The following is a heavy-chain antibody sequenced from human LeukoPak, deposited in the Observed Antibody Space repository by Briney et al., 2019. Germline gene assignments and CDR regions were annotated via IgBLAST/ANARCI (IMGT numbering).Heavy chain of an antibody. CDR1: GFTFSSYW. CDR3: ARLPVVVAATRDY. Sequence: GGSLRLSCAASGFTFSSYWMHWVRQAPGKGLVWVSRINSDGSSTSYADSVKGRFTISRDNAKNTLYEQMNSLRAEDTAVYYCARLPVVVAATRDYWGQGTLVTVSS. CDR2: INSDGSST. J-gene: IGHJ4*02. V-gene: IGHV3-74*01. D-gene: IGHD2-15*01.